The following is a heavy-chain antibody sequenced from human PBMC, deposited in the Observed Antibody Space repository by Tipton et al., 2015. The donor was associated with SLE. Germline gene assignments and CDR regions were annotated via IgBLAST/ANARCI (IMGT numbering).Heavy chain of an antibody. CDR3: ARVAAVAGTKVDYGMDV. CDR1: GYSISSGYY. D-gene: IGHD6-19*01. Sequence: PGLVKPSETLSLTCAVSGYSISSGYYWGWIRQPPGKGLEWIGSIYHSGSTYYNPSLKSRVTISVDTSKNQFSLKLSSVTAADTAVYYCARVAAVAGTKVDYGMDVWGQGTTVTVSS. CDR2: IYHSGST. V-gene: IGHV4-38-2*01. J-gene: IGHJ6*02.